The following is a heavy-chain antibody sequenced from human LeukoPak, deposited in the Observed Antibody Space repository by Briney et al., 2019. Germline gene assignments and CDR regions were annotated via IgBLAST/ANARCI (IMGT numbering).Heavy chain of an antibody. CDR3: ARDKRQLWFRELLLSDAFDI. D-gene: IGHD3-10*01. CDR2: ISSSGSTI. Sequence: GGSLRLSCAASGFTFSDYYMSWIRQAPGKGLEWVPYISSSGSTIYYADSVKGRFTISRDNAKNSLYLQMNSLRAEDTAVYYCARDKRQLWFRELLLSDAFDIWGQGTMVTVSS. CDR1: GFTFSDYY. V-gene: IGHV3-11*01. J-gene: IGHJ3*02.